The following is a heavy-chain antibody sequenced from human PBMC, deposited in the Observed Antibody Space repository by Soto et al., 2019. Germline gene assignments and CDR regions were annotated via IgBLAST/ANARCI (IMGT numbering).Heavy chain of an antibody. CDR1: AGSISSGGYY. Sequence: SETLSLTCSVSAGSISSGGYYWNWIRQHPGKGLEWIGYIYYSGGTYSSPSLRSRVTISVDTSKNQFSLKLSSVTAADTAVYYCARDRGGYGAFDYWGQGTLV. CDR2: IYYSGGT. V-gene: IGHV4-31*03. CDR3: ARDRGGYGAFDY. J-gene: IGHJ4*02. D-gene: IGHD5-12*01.